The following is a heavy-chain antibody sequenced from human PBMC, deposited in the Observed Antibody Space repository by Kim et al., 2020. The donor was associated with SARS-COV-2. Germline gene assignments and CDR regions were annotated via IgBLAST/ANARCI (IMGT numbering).Heavy chain of an antibody. Sequence: SETLSLTCTVFGGSISSGGYYWSWVRQHPGKGLEWIGSIYYSGITYYNPSLKSRVTISVDTSKNQFSLLLSSVTAADTAVFYCARVISSYGHCFDYWGQGTLVTVSS. CDR2: IYYSGIT. CDR3: ARVISSYGHCFDY. CDR1: GGSISSGGYY. V-gene: IGHV4-31*03. D-gene: IGHD6-6*01. J-gene: IGHJ4*02.